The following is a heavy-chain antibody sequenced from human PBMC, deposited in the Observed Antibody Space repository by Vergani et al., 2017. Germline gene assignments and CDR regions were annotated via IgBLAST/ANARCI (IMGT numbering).Heavy chain of an antibody. Sequence: QVQLVESGGGVVQPGRSLRLSCAASGFTFSSYAMHWVRQAPGKGLEWVAVISYDGSNKYYADSVKGRFTISRDNSKNTLYLQMNSLRAEDTAVYYCARPATGIAVAGSFGYWGQGTLVTVSS. CDR3: ARPATGIAVAGSFGY. CDR1: GFTFSSYA. J-gene: IGHJ4*02. D-gene: IGHD6-19*01. V-gene: IGHV3-30-3*01. CDR2: ISYDGSNK.